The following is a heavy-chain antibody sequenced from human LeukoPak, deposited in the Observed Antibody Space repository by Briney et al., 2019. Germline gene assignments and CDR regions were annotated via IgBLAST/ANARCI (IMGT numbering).Heavy chain of an antibody. D-gene: IGHD3-3*01. CDR2: INPNSGGT. V-gene: IGHV1-2*02. CDR3: ARDASDIGSGYFDY. CDR1: GYTFTGYY. J-gene: IGHJ4*02. Sequence: ASVKVSCKASGYTFTGYYMHWVRQAPGQGLEWMGWINPNSGGTNYAQKFQGRVTMTRDTSFSTAYMELSRLRSDDTAVYYCARDASDIGSGYFDYWGQGTLVTVPS.